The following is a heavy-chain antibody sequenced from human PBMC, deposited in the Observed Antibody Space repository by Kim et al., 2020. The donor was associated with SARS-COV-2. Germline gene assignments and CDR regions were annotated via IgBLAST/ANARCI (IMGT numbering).Heavy chain of an antibody. D-gene: IGHD2-21*02. CDR3: ARGQDTVVTPDY. Sequence: YNQSLKSRVTISVDRSKNQFSLKLSSVTAADTAVYYCARGQDTVVTPDYWGQGTLVTVSS. V-gene: IGHV4-30-2*01. J-gene: IGHJ4*02.